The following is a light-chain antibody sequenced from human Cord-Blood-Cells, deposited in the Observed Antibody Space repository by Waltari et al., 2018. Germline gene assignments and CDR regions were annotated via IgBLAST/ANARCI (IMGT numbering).Light chain of an antibody. Sequence: QSALTQPPSASGPPGQSVTISCPGTSSHVGGHNYVSCYQQHPGKAPKLMIYEVSTRPSGVPDRFSGSKSGNAASLTVSGLQAEDEADYYCSSYAGSNNWVFGGGTKLTVL. CDR3: SSYAGSNNWV. CDR2: EVS. V-gene: IGLV2-8*01. J-gene: IGLJ3*02. CDR1: SSHVGGHNY.